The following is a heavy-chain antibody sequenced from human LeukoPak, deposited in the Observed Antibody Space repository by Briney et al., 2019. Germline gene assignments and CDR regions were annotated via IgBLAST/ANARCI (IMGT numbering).Heavy chain of an antibody. V-gene: IGHV4-34*01. CDR1: GGSFSGYS. Sequence: SETLSLTCAVYGGSFSGYSWTWIRQFPGKGLEWIGQINHSGTTEYNPSLNDRVTISVDTSKNQFSLKLTSVTAADTAVYYCARGAPGYWGQGTLVTVSS. D-gene: IGHD3-10*01. J-gene: IGHJ4*02. CDR2: INHSGTT. CDR3: ARGAPGY.